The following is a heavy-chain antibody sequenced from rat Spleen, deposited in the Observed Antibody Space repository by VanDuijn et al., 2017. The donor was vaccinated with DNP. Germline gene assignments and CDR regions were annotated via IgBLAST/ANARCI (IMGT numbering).Heavy chain of an antibody. CDR2: ISPSGGGT. V-gene: IGHV5-19*01. Sequence: EVQLVESGGGLVQPGRSLTLSCAASGITFSNSGMHWIRQAPTKGLEWVTSISPSGGGTYYPESVKGRFTISKDNAKSTLYLQRDSLRSEEKATYYCARQRGLGRYYFDYWGLGVMVTVSS. D-gene: IGHD4-3*01. CDR1: GITFSNSG. CDR3: ARQRGLGRYYFDY. J-gene: IGHJ2*01.